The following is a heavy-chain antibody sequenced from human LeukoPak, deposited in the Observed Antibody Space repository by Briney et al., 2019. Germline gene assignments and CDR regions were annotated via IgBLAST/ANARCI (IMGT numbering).Heavy chain of an antibody. CDR1: GFTFSSYG. D-gene: IGHD2-2*02. Sequence: PGGSLRLSCAASGFTFSSYGMHWVRQAPGKGLEWVAFIRYDGSNKYYADSVKGRFTISRDNSKNTLYLQMNSLIAEDTAVYYCAKDSTSCYTGCDYYYYMDVWGKGTTVTVSS. CDR3: AKDSTSCYTGCDYYYYMDV. V-gene: IGHV3-30*02. J-gene: IGHJ6*03. CDR2: IRYDGSNK.